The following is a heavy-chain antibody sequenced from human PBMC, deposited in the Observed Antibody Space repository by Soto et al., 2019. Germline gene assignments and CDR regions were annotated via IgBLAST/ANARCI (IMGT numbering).Heavy chain of an antibody. CDR1: GFTVSTSR. CDR3: ARERRGDGNAEL. J-gene: IGHJ4*02. Sequence: DVPVVESGGGLVLPGGSLRLSCAASGFTVSTSRMSWFRQSPGKGLAWVSVIYSGGNTYYADSVKGRFTISRDNSQNTLYIQMNCLSAEDTAVYYCARERRGDGNAELWGQGTLVTVSS. V-gene: IGHV3-66*01. CDR2: IYSGGNT. D-gene: IGHD1-7*01.